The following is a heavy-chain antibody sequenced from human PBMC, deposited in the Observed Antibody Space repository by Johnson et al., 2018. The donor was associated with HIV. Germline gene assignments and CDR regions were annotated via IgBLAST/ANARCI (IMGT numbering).Heavy chain of an antibody. D-gene: IGHD3-16*01. CDR2: ISSSGGTI. CDR1: GFTFSDYY. V-gene: IGHV3-11*04. Sequence: QVQLVESGGGLVKPGGSLRLSCAASGFTFSDYYMTWIRQAPGKGLEWVSYISSSGGTIYYADPVKGRVTISRDNAKNSLYLQMKRLRVEDTAVYYRARDGGRGDFDIWGQGTRVSVSS. CDR3: ARDGGRGDFDI. J-gene: IGHJ3*02.